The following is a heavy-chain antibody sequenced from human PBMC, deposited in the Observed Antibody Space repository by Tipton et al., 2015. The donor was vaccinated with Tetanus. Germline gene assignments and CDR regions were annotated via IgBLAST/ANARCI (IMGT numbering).Heavy chain of an antibody. J-gene: IGHJ6*02. V-gene: IGHV1-2*02. CDR3: ARDRGDYIYYGMDV. CDR2: IDPNSGDT. Sequence: QLVQSGAELKKPGASVKVSCTASGYTFTGYYMYWVRQAPGQGLEWVGWIDPNSGDTIYAQNFHGRVTMTRDTSISTVYMELSWLRSGDTAVYYCARDRGDYIYYGMDVWGPGTTVTVS. CDR1: GYTFTGYY. D-gene: IGHD3-22*01.